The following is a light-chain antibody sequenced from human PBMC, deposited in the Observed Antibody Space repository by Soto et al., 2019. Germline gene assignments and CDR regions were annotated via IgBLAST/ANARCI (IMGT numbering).Light chain of an antibody. CDR2: EGS. CDR1: SSDVGSYNL. V-gene: IGLV2-23*01. CDR3: CSYAGSSTPYV. Sequence: QSVLTQPASLSGSPGQSITISCTGTSSDVGSYNLVSWYRQHPGKAPKLMIYEGSKRPSGVSNRFSGSKSGNTASLTISGLQAEDEADYYCCSYAGSSTPYVFGTGTRSPS. J-gene: IGLJ1*01.